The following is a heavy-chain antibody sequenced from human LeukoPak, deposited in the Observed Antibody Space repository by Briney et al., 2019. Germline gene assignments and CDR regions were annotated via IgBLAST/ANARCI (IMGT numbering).Heavy chain of an antibody. D-gene: IGHD2-2*01. V-gene: IGHV3-33*01. CDR2: IWYDGSNK. CDR1: GFTFSSYG. CDR3: ARVGSGGSVERENCSSTSCYDINY. J-gene: IGHJ4*02. Sequence: GGSLRLSCAASGFTFSSYGMHWVRQAPGKGLEWVAVIWYDGSNKYYADSVKGRFTISRDNSKNTLYLQMNSLRAEDTAVYYCARVGSGGSVERENCSSTSCYDINYWGQGTLVTVSS.